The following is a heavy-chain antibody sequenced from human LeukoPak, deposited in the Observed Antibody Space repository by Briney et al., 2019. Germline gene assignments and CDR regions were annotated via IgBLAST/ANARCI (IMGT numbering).Heavy chain of an antibody. V-gene: IGHV4-34*01. J-gene: IGHJ4*02. CDR3: ARGFLGYYGSGSYRNYLDS. D-gene: IGHD3-10*01. Sequence: SETLSLTCAVYGGSFSGYYWSWIRQPPGKGLEWIGEINHSGSTTYNPSLKSRVTISIDTSKNQFSLKLSSVTAADTAVYYCARGFLGYYGSGSYRNYLDSWGRGTLVAVSS. CDR1: GGSFSGYY. CDR2: INHSGST.